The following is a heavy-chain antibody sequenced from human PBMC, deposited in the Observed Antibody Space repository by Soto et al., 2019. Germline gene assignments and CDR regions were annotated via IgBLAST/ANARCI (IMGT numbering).Heavy chain of an antibody. J-gene: IGHJ4*02. Sequence: SETLSLTCTVSGGSISSSSYYWGWIRQPPGKGLEWIGSIYYSGSTYYNPSLKSRVTISVDTSKNQFSLKLSSVTAADTAVYYCARGPPKGYCSGGSCSDFDYWGQGTLVTVSS. D-gene: IGHD2-15*01. CDR1: GGSISSSSYY. CDR3: ARGPPKGYCSGGSCSDFDY. V-gene: IGHV4-39*01. CDR2: IYYSGST.